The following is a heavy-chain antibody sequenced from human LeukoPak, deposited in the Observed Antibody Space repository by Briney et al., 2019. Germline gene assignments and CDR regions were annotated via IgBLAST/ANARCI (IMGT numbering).Heavy chain of an antibody. D-gene: IGHD2-2*01. CDR3: VRRASTDYYYYYGMDV. J-gene: IGHJ6*02. CDR2: ISSGSNTI. Sequence: GGSLRLSCAGSGFTFSDYALNWVRQAPGKGLEWVSYISSGSNTIYYADSVKGRFTISRDNAKNLLYLQMNSLRAEDTTVYYCVRRASTDYYYYYGMDVWGQGTTVTVSS. CDR1: GFTFSDYA. V-gene: IGHV3-48*01.